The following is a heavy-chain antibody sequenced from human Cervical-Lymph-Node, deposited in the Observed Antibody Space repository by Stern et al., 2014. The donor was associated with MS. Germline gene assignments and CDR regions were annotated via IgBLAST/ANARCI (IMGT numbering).Heavy chain of an antibody. J-gene: IGHJ4*02. V-gene: IGHV3-53*01. CDR2: IYSDGTT. Sequence: EVQLVESGGGLIQPGGSLRLSCAASGFTVSSDYMNWVRQAPGKGLEWVSIIYSDGTTYYADSVKGRFTISRDNSKNTLSLQMNSLRVEDTAVYYCARDPRDHLGLFYWDQGTLVTVSS. CDR1: GFTVSSDY. CDR3: ARDPRDHLGLFY. D-gene: IGHD1-14*01.